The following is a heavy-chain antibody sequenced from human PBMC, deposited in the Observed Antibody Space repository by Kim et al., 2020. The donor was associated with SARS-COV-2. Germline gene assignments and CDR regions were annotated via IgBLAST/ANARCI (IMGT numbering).Heavy chain of an antibody. Sequence: YAQKFQGRVTMTRDTSTSTVYMELSSLRSEDTAVYYCARAVGVVKYYFDYWGQGTLVTVSS. CDR3: ARAVGVVKYYFDY. D-gene: IGHD2-2*01. J-gene: IGHJ4*02. V-gene: IGHV1-46*01.